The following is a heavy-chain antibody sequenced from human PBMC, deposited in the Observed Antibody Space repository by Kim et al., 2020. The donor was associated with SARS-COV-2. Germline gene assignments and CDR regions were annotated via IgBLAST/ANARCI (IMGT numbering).Heavy chain of an antibody. Sequence: TSYAQKFQGRVTMTEDTSTDTAYMELSSLRSEDTAVYYCATAMVRGDFDYWGQGTLVTVSS. CDR3: ATAMVRGDFDY. J-gene: IGHJ4*02. CDR2: T. D-gene: IGHD3-10*01. V-gene: IGHV1-24*01.